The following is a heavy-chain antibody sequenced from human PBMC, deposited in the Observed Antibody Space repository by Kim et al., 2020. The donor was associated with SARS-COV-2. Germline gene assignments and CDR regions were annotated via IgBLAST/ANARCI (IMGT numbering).Heavy chain of an antibody. CDR1: GGSISSYY. V-gene: IGHV4-59*01. D-gene: IGHD3-3*01. Sequence: SETLSLTCTVSGGSISSYYWSWIRQPPGKGLEWIGYIYYSGSTNYNPSLKSRVTISVDTSKNQFSLKLSSVTAADTAVYYCARVSSVTIFAVAALYFDYWGQGNLVTVSS. J-gene: IGHJ4*02. CDR3: ARVSSVTIFAVAALYFDY. CDR2: IYYSGST.